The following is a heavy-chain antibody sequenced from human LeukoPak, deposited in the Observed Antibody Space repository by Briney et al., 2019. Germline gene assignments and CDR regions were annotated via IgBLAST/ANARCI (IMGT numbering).Heavy chain of an antibody. CDR1: GFTFSSYA. CDR2: ISSNGGST. CDR3: ARESYYDILTGYSEENAFDI. J-gene: IGHJ3*02. V-gene: IGHV3-64*01. Sequence: GGSLRLSCAASGFTFSSYAMHWVRQAPGKGLEYVSAISSNGGSTYYANSVKGRFTISRDNSKNTLYLQMGSLRAEDMAVYYCARESYYDILTGYSEENAFDIWGQGTMVTVSS. D-gene: IGHD3-9*01.